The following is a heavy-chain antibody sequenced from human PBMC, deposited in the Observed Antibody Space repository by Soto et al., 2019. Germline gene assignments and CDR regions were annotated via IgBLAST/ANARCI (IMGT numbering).Heavy chain of an antibody. CDR3: AREEMYSSSWYPDY. Sequence: PGGSLRLSCAASGFTFSSYSMNWVRQAPGKGLEWVSSISHSSHYIYYADSMKGRFTISRDNAKNSLYLQMNSLRAEDTAVYYCAREEMYSSSWYPDYWGQGTLVTVSS. CDR1: GFTFSSYS. CDR2: ISHSSHYI. V-gene: IGHV3-21*01. J-gene: IGHJ4*02. D-gene: IGHD6-13*01.